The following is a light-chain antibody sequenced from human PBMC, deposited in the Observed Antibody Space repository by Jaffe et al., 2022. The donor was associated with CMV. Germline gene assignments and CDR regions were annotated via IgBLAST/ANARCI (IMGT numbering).Light chain of an antibody. V-gene: IGKV1-5*03. Sequence: DIQMTQSPSTLSASVGDRVTITCRASQTISSWLAWYQQQPGKAPKLLIYTASTLESGVPSRFSGSGSGTEFTLTISSLQPDDFATYYCQQYNSYSPTFGQGTKVEI. CDR3: QQYNSYSPT. J-gene: IGKJ1*01. CDR2: TAS. CDR1: QTISSW.